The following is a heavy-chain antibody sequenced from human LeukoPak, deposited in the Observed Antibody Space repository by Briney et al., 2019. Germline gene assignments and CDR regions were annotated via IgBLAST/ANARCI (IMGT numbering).Heavy chain of an antibody. CDR2: IYYSGST. D-gene: IGHD4-11*01. Sequence: SETLSLTCTVSGGSISSYYWSWIRQPPGKGLEWLGYIYYSGSTNYTPSLKSRVTISVDTSKNQFSLKLSSVTAADTAVYYCARGGYNSNPFYYYYYGMDVWGQGTTVTVSS. CDR3: ARGGYNSNPFYYYYYGMDV. V-gene: IGHV4-59*01. CDR1: GGSISSYY. J-gene: IGHJ6*02.